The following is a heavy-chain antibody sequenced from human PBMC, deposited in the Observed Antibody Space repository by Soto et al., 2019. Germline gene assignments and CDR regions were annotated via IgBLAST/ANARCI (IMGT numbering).Heavy chain of an antibody. CDR3: TRDIGGRGAY. D-gene: IGHD3-16*01. CDR2: INEYGSVI. J-gene: IGHJ4*02. Sequence: SSGFTFSSYWMHWVRQVPGKGLVWVSRINEYGSVINYADSVKGRFTIFRDNSKNTLYLEMNSLRAEDAAVYYCTRDIGGRGAYWGQGTLVTVSS. V-gene: IGHV3-74*01. CDR1: GFTFSSYW.